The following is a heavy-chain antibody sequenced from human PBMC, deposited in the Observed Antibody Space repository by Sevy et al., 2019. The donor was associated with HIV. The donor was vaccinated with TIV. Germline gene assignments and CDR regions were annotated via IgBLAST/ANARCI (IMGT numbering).Heavy chain of an antibody. J-gene: IGHJ4*02. CDR3: ARVSEHYYGSGSYFDY. Sequence: GGSLRLSCAASGFTFSSYSMNWVRQAPGKGLEWVSYISSSSTIYYADSVKGRFTISRDNAKNSLYLQMNSLRDEDTAAYYCARVSEHYYGSGSYFDYWGQGTLVTVSS. D-gene: IGHD3-10*01. V-gene: IGHV3-48*02. CDR1: GFTFSSYS. CDR2: ISSSSTI.